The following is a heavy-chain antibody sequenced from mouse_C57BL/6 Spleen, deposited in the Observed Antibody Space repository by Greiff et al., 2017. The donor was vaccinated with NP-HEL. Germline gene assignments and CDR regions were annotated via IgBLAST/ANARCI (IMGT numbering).Heavy chain of an antibody. V-gene: IGHV1-26*01. J-gene: IGHJ3*01. CDR1: GYTFTDYY. CDR3: ARSRGFAY. Sequence: VQLKQSGPELVKPGASVKISCKASGYTFTDYYMNWVKQSHGKSLEWIGDINPNNGGTSYNQKFKGKATLTVDKSSSTAYMELRSLTSEDSAVYYCARSRGFAYWGQGTLVTVSA. CDR2: INPNNGGT.